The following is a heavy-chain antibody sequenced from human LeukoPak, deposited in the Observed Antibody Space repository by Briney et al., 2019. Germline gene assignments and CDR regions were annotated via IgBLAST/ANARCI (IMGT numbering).Heavy chain of an antibody. V-gene: IGHV1-2*02. CDR3: ARDQSLAAGSDY. CDR2: IIPHSGGT. Sequence: GASVKVSCKASGYTFTSYAMNWVRQAPGQGLEWMGWIIPHSGGTNYAQKFQGRVTMTRDTSISTAYMELSRLRSDDTAVYYCARDQSLAAGSDYWGQGTLVTVSS. CDR1: GYTFTSYA. D-gene: IGHD6-13*01. J-gene: IGHJ4*02.